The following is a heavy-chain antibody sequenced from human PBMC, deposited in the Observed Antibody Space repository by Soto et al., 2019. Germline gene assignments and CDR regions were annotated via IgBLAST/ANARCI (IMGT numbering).Heavy chain of an antibody. V-gene: IGHV3-23*01. Sequence: EVQLLESGGGLVQPGGSLRLSCAASGFTFSSYAMSWVRQAPGKGLEWVSAISGSGGSTYYADSVKGRFTISRDNSKNTLYLQMNSLRAEDTAVYYCAKDRGYDGLPYYYYYGMDVWGQGTTVTVSS. D-gene: IGHD3-10*01. CDR1: GFTFSSYA. J-gene: IGHJ6*02. CDR2: ISGSGGST. CDR3: AKDRGYDGLPYYYYYGMDV.